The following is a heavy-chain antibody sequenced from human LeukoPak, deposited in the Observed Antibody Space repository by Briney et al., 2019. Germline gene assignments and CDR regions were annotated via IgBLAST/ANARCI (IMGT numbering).Heavy chain of an antibody. CDR1: GGSISSGGYY. CDR2: IYTSGST. Sequence: PSETLSLTCTVSGGSISSGGYYWSWIRQPAGKGLEWIGRIYTSGSTNYNPSLKSRVTISVDTSKNQFSLNLGSVTAADTAVYYCANLSIDYWGQGILVTVSS. CDR3: ANLSIDY. V-gene: IGHV4-61*02. D-gene: IGHD3-16*02. J-gene: IGHJ4*02.